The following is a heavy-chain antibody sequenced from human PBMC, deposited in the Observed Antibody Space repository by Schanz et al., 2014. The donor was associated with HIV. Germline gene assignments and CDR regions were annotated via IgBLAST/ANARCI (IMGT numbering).Heavy chain of an antibody. J-gene: IGHJ4*02. CDR3: VTDRYYLQFDN. CDR2: AKGSSRAGEI. Sequence: EVQLVESGGGLVQPGGSLRLSCAASGFTFSDSAMQWVRQAPGKGLEWVGQAKGSSRAGEIDYAAPVKGRFTISRDDSRNTLYLQMNSLKTEDTGLYYCVTDRYYLQFDNWGQGTLVTVS. D-gene: IGHD1-26*01. V-gene: IGHV3-15*01. CDR1: GFTFSDSA.